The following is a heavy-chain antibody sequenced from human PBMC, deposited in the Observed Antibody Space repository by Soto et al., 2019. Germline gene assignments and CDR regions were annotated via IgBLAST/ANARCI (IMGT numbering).Heavy chain of an antibody. Sequence: GGSLRLSCAASGFTFSNYALAWVRQAPGKGLEWVSGISGSGGSTFYPDSVKGRFTIPRDNSKNTLYLQMNSLRAEDTAVYYCATSRKGYNWNYFDHWGQGTLVTVSS. CDR1: GFTFSNYA. CDR3: ATSRKGYNWNYFDH. J-gene: IGHJ4*02. V-gene: IGHV3-23*01. CDR2: ISGSGGST. D-gene: IGHD1-1*01.